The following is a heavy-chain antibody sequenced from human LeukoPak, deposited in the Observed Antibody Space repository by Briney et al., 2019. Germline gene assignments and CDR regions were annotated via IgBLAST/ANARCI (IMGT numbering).Heavy chain of an antibody. J-gene: IGHJ6*02. V-gene: IGHV4-31*03. CDR1: GGSISSGGYY. CDR2: IYYSGST. CDR3: ARGGTGSPTNPYYDFWSGYYMSETGEARGYYYYGMDV. Sequence: PSQTLSLTCTVSGGSISSGGYYWSWIRQHPGKGLEWIGYIYYSGSTYYNPSLKSRVTISVDTSKNQFSLKLSSVTAADTAVYYCARGGTGSPTNPYYDFWSGYYMSETGEARGYYYYGMDVWGQGTTVTVSS. D-gene: IGHD3-3*01.